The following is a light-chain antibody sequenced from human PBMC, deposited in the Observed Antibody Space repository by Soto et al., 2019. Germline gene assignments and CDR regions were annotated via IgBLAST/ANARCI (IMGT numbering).Light chain of an antibody. J-gene: IGKJ5*01. Sequence: EIVLAQSPATLSLSPGERANLSCRASQSVSIYLAWYQQKPGQAPRLLIYDASNRATGIPARFSGSGSGTDFPLTISSLEPEDFAVYYCQQRSNWPPKITFGQGTRLEIK. V-gene: IGKV3-11*01. CDR3: QQRSNWPPKIT. CDR1: QSVSIY. CDR2: DAS.